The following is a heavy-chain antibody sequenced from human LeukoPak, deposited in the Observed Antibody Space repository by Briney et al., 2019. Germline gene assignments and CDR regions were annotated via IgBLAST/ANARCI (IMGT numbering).Heavy chain of an antibody. CDR3: AREWVEGIAVAGTYGY. CDR2: INPSGGST. Sequence: ASVKVFCKASGYTFTSYYMHWVRQAPGQGLEWMGIINPSGGSTSYAQKFQGRVTMTRDMSTSTVYMEVSSLRSEDTAVYYCAREWVEGIAVAGTYGYWGQGTLVTVSS. J-gene: IGHJ4*02. CDR1: GYTFTSYY. D-gene: IGHD6-19*01. V-gene: IGHV1-46*01.